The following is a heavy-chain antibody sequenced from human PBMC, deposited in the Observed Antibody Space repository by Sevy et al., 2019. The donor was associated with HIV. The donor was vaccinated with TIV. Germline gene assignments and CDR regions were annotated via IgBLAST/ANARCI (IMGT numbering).Heavy chain of an antibody. D-gene: IGHD6-19*01. CDR3: AREIGSGCLAFDI. Sequence: GGSLRLSCAASGFTFSSYWMSWVRQAPGKGLEWVANIKQDGSEKYYVDSVKGRFTISRDNAKNSLYLQMNSLRAEDTAVYYCAREIGSGCLAFDIWGQGTMVTVSS. V-gene: IGHV3-7*01. CDR2: IKQDGSEK. CDR1: GFTFSSYW. J-gene: IGHJ3*02.